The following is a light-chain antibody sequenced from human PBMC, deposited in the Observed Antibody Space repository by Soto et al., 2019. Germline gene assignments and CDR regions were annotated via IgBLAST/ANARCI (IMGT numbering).Light chain of an antibody. CDR3: QHYINEPLLT. J-gene: IGKJ4*01. CDR1: QSVSSN. V-gene: IGKV3-15*01. CDR2: GAS. Sequence: EIVMRQSPATLSVSPGDRATLSCRASQSVSSNLAWYQQKPGQAPRLLIYGASTRATGITARFSGSGFGTECTLTISCLQSEDFAVYYCQHYINEPLLTFGGGTKVDIK.